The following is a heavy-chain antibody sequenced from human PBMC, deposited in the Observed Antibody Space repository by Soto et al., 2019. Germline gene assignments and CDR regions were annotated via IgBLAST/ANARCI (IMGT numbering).Heavy chain of an antibody. CDR2: ISGSGDFT. CDR1: GFTFRTYA. V-gene: IGHV3-23*01. D-gene: IGHD3-9*01. CDR3: AKTQNDILDY. J-gene: IGHJ4*02. Sequence: EVQLLESGGGLVQPGGSLRLSCAASGFTFRTYAMSWVRQAPGKGLEWVSVISGSGDFTFYADSVKGRFTISRDNSKNTLYLQMNSLRAEDTAVYYCAKTQNDILDYGGQGTLVTVSS.